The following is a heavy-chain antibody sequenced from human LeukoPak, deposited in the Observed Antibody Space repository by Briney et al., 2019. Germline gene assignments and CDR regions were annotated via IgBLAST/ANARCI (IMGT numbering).Heavy chain of an antibody. V-gene: IGHV4-59*01. CDR3: ARGGGYCSSTSCDNWFDP. J-gene: IGHJ5*02. CDR1: GDSIDTYY. CDR2: IYSSGTT. D-gene: IGHD2-2*03. Sequence: SETLSLTCTVSGDSIDTYYWSWIRQPPGKGLEWIGYIYSSGTTEYNPSLSSRVTMSVDTSKNQFSMILLSVTAADTAVYYCARGGGYCSSTSCDNWFDPWGQGTLVTVSS.